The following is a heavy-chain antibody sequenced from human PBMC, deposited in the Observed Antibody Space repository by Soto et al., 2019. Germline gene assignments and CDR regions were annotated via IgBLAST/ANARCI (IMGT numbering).Heavy chain of an antibody. V-gene: IGHV3-7*03. CDR1: GFTFSSYW. Sequence: TGGSLRLSCAASGFTFSSYWMSWVRQAPGKWLEWVANIKQDGSEKYYVDSVKGRFTISRDNAKNSLYLQMNSLRAEDTAVYYCARVVGGYDILTGYYGWFDPWGQGXLVTVSS. CDR2: IKQDGSEK. J-gene: IGHJ5*02. D-gene: IGHD3-9*01. CDR3: ARVVGGYDILTGYYGWFDP.